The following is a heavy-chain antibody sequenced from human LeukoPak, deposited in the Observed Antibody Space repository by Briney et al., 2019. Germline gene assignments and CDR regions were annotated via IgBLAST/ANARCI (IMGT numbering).Heavy chain of an antibody. D-gene: IGHD3-10*01. Sequence: GGSLRLSCAASGFTLSSYWMSWVRQAPGKGLEWVANIKGDGSEKNYVDSVRGRFTITRDNAKNSLYLQMNSLRPKDMAVYYCARDGYASGSHDYWGQGTLVTVSS. CDR3: ARDGYASGSHDY. J-gene: IGHJ4*02. CDR1: GFTLSSYW. CDR2: IKGDGSEK. V-gene: IGHV3-7*01.